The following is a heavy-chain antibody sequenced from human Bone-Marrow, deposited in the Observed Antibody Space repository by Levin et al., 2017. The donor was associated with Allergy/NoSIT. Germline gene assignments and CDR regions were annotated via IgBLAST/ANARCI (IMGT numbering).Heavy chain of an antibody. J-gene: IGHJ3*02. V-gene: IGHV3-21*01. D-gene: IGHD5-18*01. CDR3: ARAKQGYIYDPFDM. Sequence: GGSLRLSCAASGFSFNNYSMHWVRQAPGKGLEWVSSISSRSSHIYYVDSVEGRFTISRDNAKSSLLLQMNSLRAEDTAVYYCARAKQGYIYDPFDMWGQGTLVTVSS. CDR2: ISSRSSHI. CDR1: GFSFNNYS.